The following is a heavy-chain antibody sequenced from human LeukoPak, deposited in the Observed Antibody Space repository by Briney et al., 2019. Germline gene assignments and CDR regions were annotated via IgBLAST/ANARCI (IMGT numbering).Heavy chain of an antibody. CDR3: ARVGTWELQRVFDY. J-gene: IGHJ4*02. V-gene: IGHV3-7*01. D-gene: IGHD1-1*01. CDR1: GFMFSDYW. CDR2: INRHGNEV. Sequence: GGPLRLSCAASGFMFSDYWMTWVRQVPGTGLEWVANINRHGNEVHYVDSVKGRFTIPRDNAKNSLYLQLDSLRVEDTAVYYCARVGTWELQRVFDYWGQGTLVTVSS.